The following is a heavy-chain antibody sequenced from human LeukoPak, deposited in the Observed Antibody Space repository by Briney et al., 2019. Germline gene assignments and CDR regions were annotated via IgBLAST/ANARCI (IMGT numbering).Heavy chain of an antibody. V-gene: IGHV3-23*01. CDR2: ISGSGGST. J-gene: IGHJ4*02. CDR3: AYYPGYSSSWKY. D-gene: IGHD6-13*01. Sequence: GSLRLSCAASGFTFSSYAMSWVRQAPGKGLEWVSAISGSGGSTYYADSVKGRFTISRDNSKNTLYLQMNSLRAEDTAVYYCAYYPGYSSSWKYWGQGTLVTVSS. CDR1: GFTFSSYA.